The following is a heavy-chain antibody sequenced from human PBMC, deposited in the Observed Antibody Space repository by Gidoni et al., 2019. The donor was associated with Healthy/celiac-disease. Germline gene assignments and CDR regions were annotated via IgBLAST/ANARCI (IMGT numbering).Heavy chain of an antibody. J-gene: IGHJ6*02. V-gene: IGHV4-34*01. CDR3: ARAHTMVRGVYYYGMDV. Sequence: QVQLQQWGAGLLKPSETLSLTCAVYGGSFSGYYWSWIRQPPGKGLEWIGEINHSGSTNYNPSLKSRVTISVDTSKNQFSLKLSSVTAADTAVYYCARAHTMVRGVYYYGMDVWGQGTTVTVSS. D-gene: IGHD3-10*01. CDR2: INHSGST. CDR1: GGSFSGYY.